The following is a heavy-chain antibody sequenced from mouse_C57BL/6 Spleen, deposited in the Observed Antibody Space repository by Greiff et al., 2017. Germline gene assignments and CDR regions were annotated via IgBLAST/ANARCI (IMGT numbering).Heavy chain of an antibody. CDR3: ARRGTGTGYFDY. V-gene: IGHV5-17*01. CDR2: ISNGSSTI. D-gene: IGHD4-1*01. CDR1: GFTFSDYG. Sequence: EVMLVESGGGLVKPGGSLKLSCAASGFTFSDYGMHWVRQAPEKGLEWVAYISNGSSTIYYADTVKGRFTISRDNAKNTLFLQMPSLRSEETAMYYCARRGTGTGYFDYWGQGTTLTVSS. J-gene: IGHJ2*01.